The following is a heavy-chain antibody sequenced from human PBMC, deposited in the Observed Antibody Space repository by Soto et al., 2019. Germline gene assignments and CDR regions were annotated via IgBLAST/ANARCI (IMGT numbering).Heavy chain of an antibody. V-gene: IGHV3-21*01. CDR1: LFTVTNYI. CDR2: LSSCSRYV. Sequence: GGSLRVSCTASLFTVTNYIMTWVRQAPGKGLEWVSSLSSCSRYVYYVDSVKGRFTISRDDAKNSVYLQMNSLRAEDAAVYYCVRGGSSRSYWGQGSRVTVSS. J-gene: IGHJ4*02. CDR3: VRGGSSRSY. D-gene: IGHD3-16*02.